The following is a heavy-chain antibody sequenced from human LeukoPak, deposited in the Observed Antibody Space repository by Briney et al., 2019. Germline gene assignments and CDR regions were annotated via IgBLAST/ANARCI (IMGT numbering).Heavy chain of an antibody. Sequence: SGGPLRLSCAASGFTFSSYAMSWVRQAPGKGLEWVSAISGSDGTTYYADSVKGRFTISRDNSKYTLSLQMNSLRAEDTAVYYCAKVDNWKYGHHDYWGQGTLVTVSS. CDR1: GFTFSSYA. J-gene: IGHJ4*02. CDR2: ISGSDGTT. D-gene: IGHD1-1*01. CDR3: AKVDNWKYGHHDY. V-gene: IGHV3-23*01.